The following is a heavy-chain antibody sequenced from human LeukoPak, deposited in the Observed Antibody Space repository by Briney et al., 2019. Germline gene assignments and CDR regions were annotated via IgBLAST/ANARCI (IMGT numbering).Heavy chain of an antibody. D-gene: IGHD3-3*01. Sequence: SETLSLTCIVSGGSVSSGSYYWSWIRQPPGKGLEWIGYVYSRGNTNYNPSLKSRVTISLDTSKNQLSLRLNSVTAADTAVYYCARSYGDFWSGYYPYYFDYWGQGPLVTVSS. CDR2: VYSRGNT. V-gene: IGHV4-61*01. CDR1: GGSVSSGSYY. J-gene: IGHJ4*02. CDR3: ARSYGDFWSGYYPYYFDY.